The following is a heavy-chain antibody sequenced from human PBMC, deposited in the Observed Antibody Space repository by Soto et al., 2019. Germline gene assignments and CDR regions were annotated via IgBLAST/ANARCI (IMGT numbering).Heavy chain of an antibody. CDR1: GGSISSGGYY. D-gene: IGHD2-2*01. CDR2: IYYSGST. Sequence: QVQLQESGPGLVKPSQTLSLTCTVSGGSISSGGYYWSWIRQHPGKGLEWIGYIYYSGSTYYNPSLKSRVTISVDTSKNQFSLKLSSVTAADTAVYYCARADIVLVPAAGWFDPWGQGTLVTVSS. CDR3: ARADIVLVPAAGWFDP. V-gene: IGHV4-31*03. J-gene: IGHJ5*02.